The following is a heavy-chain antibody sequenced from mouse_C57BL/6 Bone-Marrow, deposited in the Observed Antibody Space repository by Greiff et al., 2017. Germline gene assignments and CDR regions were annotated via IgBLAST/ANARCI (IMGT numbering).Heavy chain of an antibody. Sequence: QVQLKQPGAELVKPGASVKVSCKASGYTFTSYWMHWVKQRPGQGLEWIGRIHPSDSDTNYNQKFKGKATLTVDKSSSTAYMQLSSLTSEDSAVYYCAIKRPVTTVVARDYWGQGTTLTVSS. CDR2: IHPSDSDT. CDR3: AIKRPVTTVVARDY. D-gene: IGHD1-1*01. J-gene: IGHJ2*01. V-gene: IGHV1-74*01. CDR1: GYTFTSYW.